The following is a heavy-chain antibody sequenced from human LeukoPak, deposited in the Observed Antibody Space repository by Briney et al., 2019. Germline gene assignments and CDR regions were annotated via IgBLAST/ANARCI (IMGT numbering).Heavy chain of an antibody. D-gene: IGHD3-22*01. Sequence: GASVKVSCKASGYTFTSYYMHWVRQAPGQGLEWMGIINPSGGSTSYAQKFQGRVTMTRDTSTSTVYMELSSLRSEDTAVYYCARDLRKLYYDSSGDFSPEYFQHWGQGTLVTVSS. CDR1: GYTFTSYY. J-gene: IGHJ1*01. CDR2: INPSGGST. CDR3: ARDLRKLYYDSSGDFSPEYFQH. V-gene: IGHV1-46*01.